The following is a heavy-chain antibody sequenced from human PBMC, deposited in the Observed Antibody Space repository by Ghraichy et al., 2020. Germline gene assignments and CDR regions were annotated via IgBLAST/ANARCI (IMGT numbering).Heavy chain of an antibody. Sequence: SETLSLTCTVSGGPISSYYWSWIRQPPGKGLEWIGYIYYSGSTNYNPSLKSRVTISIDTSKSQFSLKLSSVTAADTAVYYCARVNGVVQLSYYFDYWGQGTLVTVSS. V-gene: IGHV4-59*01. J-gene: IGHJ4*02. D-gene: IGHD3-3*01. CDR2: IYYSGST. CDR3: ARVNGVVQLSYYFDY. CDR1: GGPISSYY.